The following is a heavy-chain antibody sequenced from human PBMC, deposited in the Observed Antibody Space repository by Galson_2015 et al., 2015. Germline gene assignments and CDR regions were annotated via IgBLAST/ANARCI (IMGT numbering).Heavy chain of an antibody. CDR3: AGREVGATVWSGGPSDH. Sequence: QSGAEVKKPGESLKISCKASGYTFTDYWIGWVRQMPGKGLEWMGIIYPADSDTIFSTSFQGQVTMSADKSINTAYLQWSSLKASDGAMYYCAGREVGATVWSGGPSDHWGQGTLVTVSS. J-gene: IGHJ4*02. CDR2: IYPADSDT. D-gene: IGHD1-26*01. CDR1: GYTFTDYW. V-gene: IGHV5-51*03.